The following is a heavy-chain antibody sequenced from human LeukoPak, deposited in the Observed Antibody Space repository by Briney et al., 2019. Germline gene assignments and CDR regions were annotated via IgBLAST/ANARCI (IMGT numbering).Heavy chain of an antibody. CDR3: ARGPYYYDSSGYYNGY. V-gene: IGHV3-21*01. CDR1: GFTFSSYS. D-gene: IGHD3-22*01. J-gene: IGHJ4*02. CDR2: ISSSSSYI. Sequence: GGSLRLSCAASGFTFSSYSMNWVRQAPGKGLEWVSSISSSSSYIYYADSVKGRLTISRDNAKNSLYLQMNRLRAEDTAVYYCARGPYYYDSSGYYNGYWGQGTLVTVSS.